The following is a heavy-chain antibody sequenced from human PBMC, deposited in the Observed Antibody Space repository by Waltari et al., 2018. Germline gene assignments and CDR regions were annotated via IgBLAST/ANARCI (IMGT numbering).Heavy chain of an antibody. V-gene: IGHV4-34*01. J-gene: IGHJ6*03. D-gene: IGHD2-2*01. CDR2: INHSGST. CDR3: ARHRIVVVPAARGPGGVNYMDV. Sequence: QVQLQPWGAGLLKPSATLSLTCAVYGGSFSAYYWSCIRQPTGKGLEWMGDINHSGSTNYNPSLKSRVTISVDTSKNQFSLKLSSVTAADTAVYYCARHRIVVVPAARGPGGVNYMDVWGKGTTVTVSS. CDR1: GGSFSAYY.